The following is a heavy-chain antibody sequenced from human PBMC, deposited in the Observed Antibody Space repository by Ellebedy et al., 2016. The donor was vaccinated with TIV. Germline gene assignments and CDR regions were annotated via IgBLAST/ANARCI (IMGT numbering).Heavy chain of an antibody. CDR2: IYPGDSDT. D-gene: IGHD5/OR15-5a*01. Sequence: GESLKISCKASGYNFTSYWIGWVRQVPGKGLEWMGIIYPGDSDTRYSPSFQGQVTISADKSITTAYLQWSSLKASDTAMYYCARRFSSLRFGVFDPWGQGTLVTVSS. CDR3: ARRFSSLRFGVFDP. V-gene: IGHV5-51*01. CDR1: GYNFTSYW. J-gene: IGHJ5*02.